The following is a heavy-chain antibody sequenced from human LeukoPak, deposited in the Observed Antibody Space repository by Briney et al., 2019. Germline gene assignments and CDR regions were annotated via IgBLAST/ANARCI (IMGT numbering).Heavy chain of an antibody. CDR2: INHSGST. J-gene: IGHJ6*02. D-gene: IGHD3-22*01. CDR1: GGSFSGYY. CDR3: ARSRSTMIVVVIKDYHYYGMDV. V-gene: IGHV4-34*01. Sequence: SETLSLTCAVYGGSFSGYYWSWIRQPPGKGLEWIGEINHSGSTNYNPSLKSRVTISVGTSKNQFSLKLSSVTAADTAVYYCARSRSTMIVVVIKDYHYYGMDVWGQGTTVTVSS.